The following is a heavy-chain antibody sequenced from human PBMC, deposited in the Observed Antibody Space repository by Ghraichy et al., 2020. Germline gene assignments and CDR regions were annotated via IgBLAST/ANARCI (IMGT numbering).Heavy chain of an antibody. CDR1: GSPFSGYS. J-gene: IGHJ4*02. D-gene: IGHD6-13*01. CDR3: AREGYDC. CDR2: INPNTGGT. Sequence: ASVKVSCKTGGSPFSGYSRHCVPYAPGHGLEWMGWINPNTGGTTYAQQFQGRVTVTRDTSISTAYMELSDLRSDDTAVYYCAREGYDCWGQVTLVTVSS. V-gene: IGHV1-2*02.